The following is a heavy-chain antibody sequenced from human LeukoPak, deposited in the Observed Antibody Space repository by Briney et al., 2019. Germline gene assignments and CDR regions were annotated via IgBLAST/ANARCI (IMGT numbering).Heavy chain of an antibody. CDR2: IYHSGST. CDR3: AREVVAAAGTVDY. CDR1: GGSISRSNW. J-gene: IGHJ4*02. Sequence: SETLSLTCAVSGGSISRSNWWSWVRQPPGKGLEWIGEIYHSGSTNYSPSLKSRVTMSVDTSKNQFSLKLTSVTAADTAVYYCAREVVAAAGTVDYWGQGTLVTVSS. V-gene: IGHV4-4*02. D-gene: IGHD6-13*01.